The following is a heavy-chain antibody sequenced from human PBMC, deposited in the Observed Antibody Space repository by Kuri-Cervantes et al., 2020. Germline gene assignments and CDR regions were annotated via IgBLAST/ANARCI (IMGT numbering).Heavy chain of an antibody. CDR1: GFTFSSYS. CDR2: ISSSSSTI. D-gene: IGHD3-9*01. J-gene: IGHJ5*02. Sequence: GGSLRLSCAASGFTFSSYSMNWVRQAPGKGLEWVSYISSSSSTIYYADSVKGRFTISRDNAKNSLYLQMNSLRDEDTAVYYCARGPYYDILIRQVGWFDPWGQGTLVTVSS. V-gene: IGHV3-48*02. CDR3: ARGPYYDILIRQVGWFDP.